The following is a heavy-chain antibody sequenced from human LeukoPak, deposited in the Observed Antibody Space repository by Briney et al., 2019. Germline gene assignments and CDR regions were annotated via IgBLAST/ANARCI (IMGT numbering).Heavy chain of an antibody. CDR3: AREGIAVAGFDY. Sequence: ASVKVSCKASGYTFTAYYMHWVRQAPGQGLEWMGWINPNSGVTNYAQKFQGRVTMTRDTSISTAYMELSRLRSDDTAVYYCAREGIAVAGFDYWGQGTLVTVSS. J-gene: IGHJ4*02. V-gene: IGHV1-2*02. D-gene: IGHD6-19*01. CDR2: INPNSGVT. CDR1: GYTFTAYY.